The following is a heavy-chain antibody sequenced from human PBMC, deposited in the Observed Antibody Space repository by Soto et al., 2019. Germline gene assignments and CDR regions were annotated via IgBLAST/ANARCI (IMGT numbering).Heavy chain of an antibody. J-gene: IGHJ4*02. D-gene: IGHD3-10*01. Sequence: QVQLVESGGGVVQPGRSLRLSCAASGFTFSNYGMHWVRQAPGRGLEWVAVIWYDGSNEHYADSVKGRFTVSRDNSKNTLHLQMTSLSAEDTAVYYCSSTYYSGSGSYFPAYWGQGTLVTVSS. V-gene: IGHV3-33*01. CDR1: GFTFSNYG. CDR3: SSTYYSGSGSYFPAY. CDR2: IWYDGSNE.